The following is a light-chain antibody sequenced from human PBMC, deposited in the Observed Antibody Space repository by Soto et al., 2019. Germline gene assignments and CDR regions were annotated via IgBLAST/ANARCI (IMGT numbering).Light chain of an antibody. J-gene: IGKJ2*01. CDR2: DGS. V-gene: IGKV1-5*01. CDR1: QSIRSW. CDR3: QQYSDYPYT. Sequence: DIQMTQFPSTLSASVGDRVTITCRASQSIRSWLAWYQHKPGKAPKLLIYDGSSLQSGVPSGFSGSGSGTEFTLTINSLQPDDFATYYCQQYSDYPYTFGQGTNVDTK.